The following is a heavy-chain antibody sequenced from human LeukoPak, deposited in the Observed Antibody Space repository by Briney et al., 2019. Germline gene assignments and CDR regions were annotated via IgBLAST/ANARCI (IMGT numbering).Heavy chain of an antibody. Sequence: GGSLRLSCAASGFTFSSYAMSWVRQAPGKGLEWVSAISGSGGSTYYADSVKGRFTISRDNSKNTLYLQMNSLRAEDTAVYYCARSYCDSSGYYYCSFDYWGQGTLVTVSS. J-gene: IGHJ4*02. CDR1: GFTFSSYA. V-gene: IGHV3-23*01. CDR3: ARSYCDSSGYYYCSFDY. D-gene: IGHD3-22*01. CDR2: ISGSGGST.